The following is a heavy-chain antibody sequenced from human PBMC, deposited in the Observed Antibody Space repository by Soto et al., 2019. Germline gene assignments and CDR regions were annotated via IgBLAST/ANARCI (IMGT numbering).Heavy chain of an antibody. J-gene: IGHJ3*02. V-gene: IGHV4-34*01. CDR3: ARLAAAAPVLAFDI. CDR1: GGSFSGYY. Sequence: SETLSLTCAVYGGSFSGYYWSWIRQPPGKGLEWIGEINHSGSTNYNPSLKSRVTISVDTSKNQFSLKLSSVTAADTAVYYCARLAAAAPVLAFDIWGQGTMVTVSS. CDR2: INHSGST. D-gene: IGHD6-13*01.